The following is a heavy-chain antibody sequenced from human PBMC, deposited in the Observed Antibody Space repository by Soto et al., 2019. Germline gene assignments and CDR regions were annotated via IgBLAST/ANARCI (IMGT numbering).Heavy chain of an antibody. J-gene: IGHJ4*02. V-gene: IGHV3-23*04. CDR1: GFIVSYHD. CDR3: AKDPDRYDYVWGTYRYIDH. CDR2: ISTSGGRP. Sequence: EVQLVESGGGLVQPGGSLRLSCAASGFIVSYHDMHWVRQAPRKGLEWVSSISTSGGRPYYADSVKGRFTISRDNSKNTLYLQMNSLRVEDTAVYYCAKDPDRYDYVWGTYRYIDHWGQGTLVTVSS. D-gene: IGHD3-16*02.